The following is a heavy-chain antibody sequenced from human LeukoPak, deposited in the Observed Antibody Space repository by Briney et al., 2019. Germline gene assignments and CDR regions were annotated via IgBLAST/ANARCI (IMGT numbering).Heavy chain of an antibody. D-gene: IGHD6-13*01. J-gene: IGHJ4*02. CDR2: IVGSGADT. V-gene: IGHV3-23*01. CDR1: GFTFSSYA. CDR3: AFARAGILAAAFDY. Sequence: GGSLRISYAVSGFTFSSYAMTWVRRAPGKGLEWVSGIVGSGADTYYADSVKGRFTISRDNSKDTLYLQMNSLRPEDTAVYYCAFARAGILAAAFDYWGQGTLVTVSS.